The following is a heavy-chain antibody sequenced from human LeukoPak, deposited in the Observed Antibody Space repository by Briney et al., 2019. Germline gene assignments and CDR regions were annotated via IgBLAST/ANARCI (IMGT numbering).Heavy chain of an antibody. CDR2: IYSGGST. CDR3: ARDGGYSYGYGFDY. J-gene: IGHJ4*02. V-gene: IGHV3-53*01. Sequence: GGSLRLSCAASGLIVSNNYMSWVRQAPGKGLEWVSVIYSGGSTYYADSVKGRFTISSDNSKNTLYLQMNSLRAEDTAVYYCARDGGYSYGYGFDYWGQGTLVTLSS. CDR1: GLIVSNNY. D-gene: IGHD5-18*01.